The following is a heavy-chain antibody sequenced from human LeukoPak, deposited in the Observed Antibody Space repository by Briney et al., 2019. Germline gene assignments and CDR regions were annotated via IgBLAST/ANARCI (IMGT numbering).Heavy chain of an antibody. J-gene: IGHJ4*02. CDR3: ARGRVGTDLWNPGVVDY. CDR1: GGSFSGYY. V-gene: IGHV4-34*01. CDR2: INHSGST. D-gene: IGHD3-3*01. Sequence: SETLSLTCAVYGGSFSGYYWSWIRQPPGKGLEWIGEINHSGSTNYNPSLKSRVTISVDTSKNQFSLKLSSVTAADTAVYYCARGRVGTDLWNPGVVDYRGQGTLVTVSS.